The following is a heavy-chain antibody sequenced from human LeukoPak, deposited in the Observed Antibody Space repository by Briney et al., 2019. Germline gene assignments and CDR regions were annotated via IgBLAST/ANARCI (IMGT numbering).Heavy chain of an antibody. CDR2: ISSSGSTI. CDR1: GFTFSSYS. V-gene: IGHV3-48*04. D-gene: IGHD3-9*01. CDR3: ARESRLADY. Sequence: GGSLRLSCAASGFTFSSYSMNWVRQAPGKGLEWVSYISSSGSTIYYADSVKGRFTISRDNAKNSLYLQMNSLRAEDTAVYYCARESRLADYWGQGTLVTVSS. J-gene: IGHJ4*02.